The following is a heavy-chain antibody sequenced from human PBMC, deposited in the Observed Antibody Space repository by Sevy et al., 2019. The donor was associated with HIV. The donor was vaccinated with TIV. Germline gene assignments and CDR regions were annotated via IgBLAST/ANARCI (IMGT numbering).Heavy chain of an antibody. V-gene: IGHV3-7*03. Sequence: GGSLRLSCAASGFTFSSYWMSWVRQAPGKGLEWVANIKQDGSEKYYVDSVKGRFTISRDNAKNSLYRQMNSLRAEDTDVYYCARDWECTGGVCYFMDVWGQGTTVTVSS. CDR2: IKQDGSEK. CDR1: GFTFSSYW. J-gene: IGHJ6*02. CDR3: ARDWECTGGVCYFMDV. D-gene: IGHD2-8*02.